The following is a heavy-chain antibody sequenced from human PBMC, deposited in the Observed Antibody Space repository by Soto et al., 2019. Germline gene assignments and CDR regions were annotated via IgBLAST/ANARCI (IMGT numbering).Heavy chain of an antibody. CDR2: IYPGDSDT. D-gene: IGHD2-21*01. J-gene: IGHJ2*01. V-gene: IGHV5-51*01. Sequence: PGKSLKISCKGSGYRFSKFWIAWVRQMPGKGLEWMGSIYPGDSDTRFSPSFQGQVTISADRSINPAYLQWNSLQASDAALYYCALGSGLKTLPRCYFDLWGRGTRVTVSS. CDR1: GYRFSKFW. CDR3: ALGSGLKTLPRCYFDL.